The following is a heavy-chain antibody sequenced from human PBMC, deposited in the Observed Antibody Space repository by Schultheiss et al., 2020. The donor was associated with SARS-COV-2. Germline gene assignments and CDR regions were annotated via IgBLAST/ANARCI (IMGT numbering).Heavy chain of an antibody. CDR2: INAGNGNT. CDR3: ARDYGDSRNWFDP. D-gene: IGHD4-17*01. J-gene: IGHJ5*02. V-gene: IGHV1-3*01. CDR1: GYTFTSYA. Sequence: GGSLRLSCAASGYTFTSYAMHWVRQAPGQRLEWMGWINAGNGNTKYSQKLQGRVTMTTDTSTSTAYMELRSLRSDDTAVYYCARDYGDSRNWFDPWGQGTLVTVSS.